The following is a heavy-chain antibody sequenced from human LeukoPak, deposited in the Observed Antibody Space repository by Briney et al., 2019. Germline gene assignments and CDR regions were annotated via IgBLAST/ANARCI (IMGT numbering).Heavy chain of an antibody. CDR3: ARETKYGGYSYGFLDY. Sequence: TGGSLRLSCAASGFTVSNNYMNWVRQAPGKGVEGVSVIYSGGITYYADSVKGLFTISRHNSNNTLYLQMNSLRDEDTAVYYCARETKYGGYSYGFLDYWGQGTPVTVSS. V-gene: IGHV3-53*04. D-gene: IGHD5-18*01. J-gene: IGHJ4*02. CDR2: IYSGGIT. CDR1: GFTVSNNY.